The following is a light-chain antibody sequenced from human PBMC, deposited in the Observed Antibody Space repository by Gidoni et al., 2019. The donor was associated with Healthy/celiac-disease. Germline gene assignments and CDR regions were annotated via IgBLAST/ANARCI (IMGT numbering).Light chain of an antibody. J-gene: IGKJ1*01. CDR2: GAS. Sequence: EIVLTQSPGTLSLSPGERATLSCRASQSVSSSYLAWDQQKPGQAPRLLIYGASSRATGIPDRFSGSESGTDFTLTISRLEPEDFAVYYCQQYGSSPPWTFGQGTKVEIK. CDR3: QQYGSSPPWT. CDR1: QSVSSSY. V-gene: IGKV3-20*01.